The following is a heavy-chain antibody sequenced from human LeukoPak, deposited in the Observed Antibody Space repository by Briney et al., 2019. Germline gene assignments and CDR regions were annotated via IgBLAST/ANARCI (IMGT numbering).Heavy chain of an antibody. CDR1: GFIVSSNY. CDR3: ARESGHYYYGMDV. V-gene: IGHV3-66*01. Sequence: GGSLRLSCAASGFIVSSNYMSWVRQAPGKGLEWVSVIYSDGSTYYADSVKGRYIISRDNFKNTLYLQMNSLRADDTAVYYCARESGHYYYGMDVWGQGTTVTAS. J-gene: IGHJ6*02. CDR2: IYSDGST.